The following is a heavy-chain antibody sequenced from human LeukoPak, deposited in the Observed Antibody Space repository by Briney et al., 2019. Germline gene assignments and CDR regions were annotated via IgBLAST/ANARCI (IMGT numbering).Heavy chain of an antibody. J-gene: IGHJ4*02. CDR2: IYSGGST. CDR1: GFTVSSNY. Sequence: PGGSLRLSCAASGFTVSSNYMSWVRQAPGKGLEWVSVIYSGGSTYYADSVEGRFTISRDNSKNTLYLQMNSLRAEDTAVYYCAREGHYDFWSGYYEAWGQGTLVTVSS. CDR3: AREGHYDFWSGYYEA. V-gene: IGHV3-66*01. D-gene: IGHD3-3*01.